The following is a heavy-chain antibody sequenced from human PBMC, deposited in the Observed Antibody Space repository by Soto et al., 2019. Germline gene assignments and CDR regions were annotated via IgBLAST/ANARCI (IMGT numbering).Heavy chain of an antibody. CDR1: GFSLSTSGVG. J-gene: IGHJ4*02. CDR3: AHGLTTVTAFDY. V-gene: IGHV2-5*02. Sequence: QITLKESGPALVKPTQTLTLTCTFSGFSLSTSGVGVGWIRQPPGKALEWLALIYWDDDKRYSPSLKSRLTITKDTSKNQVVLTMTNMDPVDTATYYCAHGLTTVTAFDYWGQGTLVTVSS. D-gene: IGHD4-17*01. CDR2: IYWDDDK.